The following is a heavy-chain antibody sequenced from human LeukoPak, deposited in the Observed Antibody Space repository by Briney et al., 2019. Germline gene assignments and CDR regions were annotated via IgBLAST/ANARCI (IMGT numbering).Heavy chain of an antibody. D-gene: IGHD3-22*01. J-gene: IGHJ4*02. CDR3: ARSNYYDSSGYYSRGPFDY. V-gene: IGHV3-30*14. CDR2: ISYDGSNK. CDR1: GFTFSSYA. Sequence: GGSLRLSCAASGFTFSSYAMHWVRQAPGKGLEWVAVISYDGSNKYYADSVKGRFTISRDNSKNTLYLQMNSLRAEDTAVYYCARSNYYDSSGYYSRGPFDYWGQGTLVTVSS.